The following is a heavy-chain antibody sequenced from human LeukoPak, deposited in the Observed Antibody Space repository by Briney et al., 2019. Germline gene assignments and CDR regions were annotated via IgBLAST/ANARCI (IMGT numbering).Heavy chain of an antibody. Sequence: SETLSLTCAVYGGSFSGYYWSWIRQPPGKGLEWIGEINHSGSTNYNPSLKSRVTISVDTSKNQFSLKLSSVTAADTAVYYCARALRIVVVPAARSDPWGQGTLVTVSS. V-gene: IGHV4-34*01. CDR2: INHSGST. CDR3: ARALRIVVVPAARSDP. CDR1: GGSFSGYY. D-gene: IGHD2-2*01. J-gene: IGHJ5*02.